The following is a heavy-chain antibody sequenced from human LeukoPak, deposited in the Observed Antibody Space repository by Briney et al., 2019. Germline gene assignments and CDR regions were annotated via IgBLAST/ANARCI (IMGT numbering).Heavy chain of an antibody. CDR2: INPSGGST. V-gene: IGHV1-46*01. D-gene: IGHD3-3*01. Sequence: ASVRVSCKASGYTFTSYYMHWVRQAPGQGLEWMGIINPSGGSTSYAQKFQGRVTMTRDTSTGTVYMELSSLRSEDTAVYYCARGLRVVNYYYYYYYMDVWGKGTTVTVSS. J-gene: IGHJ6*03. CDR1: GYTFTSYY. CDR3: ARGLRVVNYYYYYYYMDV.